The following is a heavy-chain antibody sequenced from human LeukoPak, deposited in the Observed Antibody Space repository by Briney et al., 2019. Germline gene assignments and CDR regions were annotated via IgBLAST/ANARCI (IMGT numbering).Heavy chain of an antibody. D-gene: IGHD3-10*01. CDR1: GGSVSSGSYY. CDR2: IYYSGSA. V-gene: IGHV4-61*01. J-gene: IGHJ5*02. Sequence: SETLSLTCTVSGGSVSSGSYYWSWIRQPPGKGLEWIGYIYYSGSAKYNPSLKSRVTISVDTSKNQFSLKLTSVTAADTAVYYCARGFGDWGLSWFDPWGQRTLVTVSS. CDR3: ARGFGDWGLSWFDP.